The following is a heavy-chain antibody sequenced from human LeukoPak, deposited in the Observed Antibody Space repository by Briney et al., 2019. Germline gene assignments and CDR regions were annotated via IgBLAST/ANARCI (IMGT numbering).Heavy chain of an antibody. J-gene: IGHJ3*02. CDR2: IYSGGST. V-gene: IGHV3-53*01. CDR1: GFTVSSNY. Sequence: GGSLRLSCAASGFTVSSNYMSWVRQAPGKGLEWVSVIYSGGSTYYADSVKGRFTISRGNSKNTLYLQMNSLRAEDTAVYYCARESAARDAFDIWGQGTMVTVSS. D-gene: IGHD2-15*01. CDR3: ARESAARDAFDI.